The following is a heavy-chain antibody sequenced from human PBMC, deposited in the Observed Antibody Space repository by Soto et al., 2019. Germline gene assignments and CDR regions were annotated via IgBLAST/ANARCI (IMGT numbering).Heavy chain of an antibody. CDR2: ISTAGGTT. D-gene: IGHD6-13*01. CDR3: LKDRRVYSSSWAGDY. J-gene: IGHJ4*02. V-gene: IGHV3-64D*06. Sequence: GGTLRLSCSASGCTVNNCAMHWVRQAPGKGLEYVSAISTAGGTTKYADSVTDRFTISXXXXRXXXYXQXXXLRVEDTAVFYCLKDRRVYSSSWAGDYWGQGP. CDR1: GCTVNNCA.